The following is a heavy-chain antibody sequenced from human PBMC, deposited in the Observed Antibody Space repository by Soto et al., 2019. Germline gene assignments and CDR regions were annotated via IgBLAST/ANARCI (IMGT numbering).Heavy chain of an antibody. D-gene: IGHD3-22*01. CDR2: VHDSWGS. J-gene: IGHJ6*02. Sequence: ETLSLTCTVSGGSSSSYYWSWIRQPPGKGLEWIGYVHDSWGSHYNPSLKSRVTISVDRSKNQFSLKLSSVTAADTAVYYCAGSGYYHNSGMDVWGQGTTVTVSS. CDR3: AGSGYYHNSGMDV. V-gene: IGHV4-59*12. CDR1: GGSSSSYY.